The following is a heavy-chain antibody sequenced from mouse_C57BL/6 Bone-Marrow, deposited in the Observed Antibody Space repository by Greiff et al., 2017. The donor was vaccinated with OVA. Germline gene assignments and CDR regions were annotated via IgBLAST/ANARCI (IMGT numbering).Heavy chain of an antibody. CDR2: IYPGDGDT. CDR1: GYAFSSYW. D-gene: IGHD2-5*01. CDR3: ARSAYSNYFDY. Sequence: VQLQQSGAELVKPGASVKISCKASGYAFSSYWMNWVKQRPGKGLEWIGQIYPGDGDTNYNGKFKGKATLTADKSSSTAYMQLSSLTSEDSAVYCCARSAYSNYFDYWGQGTTLTVSS. V-gene: IGHV1-80*01. J-gene: IGHJ2*01.